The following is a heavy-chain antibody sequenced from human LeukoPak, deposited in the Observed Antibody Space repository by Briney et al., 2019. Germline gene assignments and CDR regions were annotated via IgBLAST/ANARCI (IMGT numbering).Heavy chain of an antibody. V-gene: IGHV3-49*03. J-gene: IGHJ4*02. D-gene: IGHD3-22*01. Sequence: PGGSLRLSCTASGFTFGDYAMSWFRQAPGKGLEWVGFIRSKAYGGTTEYAASVKGRFTISRDDSKSIAYLQMNSLKTEDTAVYYCTRDPLWYYYDSSGMAPFDYWGQGTLVTVSS. CDR3: TRDPLWYYYDSSGMAPFDY. CDR1: GFTFGDYA. CDR2: IRSKAYGGTT.